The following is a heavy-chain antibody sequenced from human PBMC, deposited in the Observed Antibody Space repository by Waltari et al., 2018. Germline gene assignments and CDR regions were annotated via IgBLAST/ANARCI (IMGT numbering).Heavy chain of an antibody. V-gene: IGHV3-53*01. Sequence: EVQLVESGGGLIQPGGSLRLSCAASGFTVSSNYMSWVRQAPGKGLEWVSVIYSGGSTYYAESVKGRFTISRDNSKNTLYLQMNSLRAEDTAVYYCARDKEECSGGSCYADAFDIWGQGTMVTVSS. CDR2: IYSGGST. CDR1: GFTVSSNY. CDR3: ARDKEECSGGSCYADAFDI. D-gene: IGHD2-15*01. J-gene: IGHJ3*02.